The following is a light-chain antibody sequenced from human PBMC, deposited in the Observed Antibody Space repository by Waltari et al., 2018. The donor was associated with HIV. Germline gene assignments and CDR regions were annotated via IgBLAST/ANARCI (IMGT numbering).Light chain of an antibody. CDR1: QSVSNS. CDR3: QGYST. Sequence: EIVLTQSPATLSLSPGERATLSCRASQSVSNSLAWYQQKPGQAPRLLIYGASNRATGIPARFSGSGSGTDFTLSISSLEPEDFAVYYCQGYSTFGQGTILDLK. J-gene: IGKJ2*01. V-gene: IGKV3-11*01. CDR2: GAS.